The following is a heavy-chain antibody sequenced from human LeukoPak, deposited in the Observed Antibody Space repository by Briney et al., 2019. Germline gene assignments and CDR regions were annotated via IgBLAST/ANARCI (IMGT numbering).Heavy chain of an antibody. CDR1: GYIFTSYY. J-gene: IGHJ5*02. Sequence: GASVKVSCKASGYIFTSYYMQWVRQAPGQGLEWMGVIDPSSDRTSYAQKFQGRVTMTRDTSTNTVCMELSSLRSEDTAVYYCARERSNTQAMAMGASWLDPWGQGILVTVSS. D-gene: IGHD5-18*01. V-gene: IGHV1-46*01. CDR2: IDPSSDRT. CDR3: ARERSNTQAMAMGASWLDP.